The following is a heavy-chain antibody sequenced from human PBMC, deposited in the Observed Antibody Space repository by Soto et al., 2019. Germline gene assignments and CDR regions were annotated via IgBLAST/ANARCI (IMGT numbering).Heavy chain of an antibody. CDR2: INHDGIT. D-gene: IGHD2-15*01. Sequence: SETLSLTCAISGGSFSGYYCSWIRQPPGKGLEWIGEINHDGITNYNPSLKSRVTISLDTSKNQISLKLTSVTAADTAVYYCAGRYCTGGSCYRPWGQGTLVTVSS. J-gene: IGHJ4*02. V-gene: IGHV4-34*01. CDR3: AGRYCTGGSCYRP. CDR1: GGSFSGYY.